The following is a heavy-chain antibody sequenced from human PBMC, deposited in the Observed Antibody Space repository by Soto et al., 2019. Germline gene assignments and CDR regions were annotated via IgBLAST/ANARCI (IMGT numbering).Heavy chain of an antibody. D-gene: IGHD3-22*01. J-gene: IGHJ4*02. CDR3: ARDTSFDESSAYFDH. Sequence: EVQLVEFGGGLVQPEGSLRLSCAASGFTFRSYWMTWVRQAPGKGLVWVANINQDGSEKHYVDSVKGRFTISRDNAKNSLYMQLTSLRVEDTAIYYCARDTSFDESSAYFDHWGQGILVTVSS. CDR2: INQDGSEK. V-gene: IGHV3-7*01. CDR1: GFTFRSYW.